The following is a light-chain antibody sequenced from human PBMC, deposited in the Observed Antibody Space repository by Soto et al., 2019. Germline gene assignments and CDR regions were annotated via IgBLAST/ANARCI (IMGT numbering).Light chain of an antibody. Sequence: EILLTQSPATLSLSPGERATLSCRASQTISYYLAWYQQKPGQAPRLLIYDASNRATGIPARFSGSGSGTDFTITISSLEPEDFAVYYCQQRSNWPITFGQGTRLEIK. CDR2: DAS. J-gene: IGKJ5*01. CDR3: QQRSNWPIT. V-gene: IGKV3-11*01. CDR1: QTISYY.